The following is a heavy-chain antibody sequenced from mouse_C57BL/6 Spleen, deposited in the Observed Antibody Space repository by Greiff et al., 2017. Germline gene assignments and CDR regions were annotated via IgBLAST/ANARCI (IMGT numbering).Heavy chain of an antibody. V-gene: IGHV1-15*01. D-gene: IGHD1-1*01. J-gene: IGHJ4*01. CDR2: IDPETGGT. CDR3: TRWAAVVATGDAMDY. Sequence: VQLQQSGAELVRPGASVTLSCKASGYTFTDYEMHWVKQTPVHGLEWIGAIDPETGGTAYNQKFKGKAILTADKSSSSAYMERRSLTSEDSAVYYCTRWAAVVATGDAMDYWGKGTTVTVSS. CDR1: GYTFTDYE.